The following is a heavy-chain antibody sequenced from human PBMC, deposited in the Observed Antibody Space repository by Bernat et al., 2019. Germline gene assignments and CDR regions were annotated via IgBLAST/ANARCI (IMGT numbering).Heavy chain of an antibody. Sequence: QVQLVESGGGVVQPGRSLTLSCAASGFTFSSYGMHWVRQAPGKGLEWVAVIWYDGSNKYYADSVKGRFTISRDNSKNTLYLQMNSLRAEDTAVYYCARDIDLPAANGGMDVWGQGTTVTVSS. CDR3: ARDIDLPAANGGMDV. D-gene: IGHD2-2*01. V-gene: IGHV3-33*01. J-gene: IGHJ6*02. CDR2: IWYDGSNK. CDR1: GFTFSSYG.